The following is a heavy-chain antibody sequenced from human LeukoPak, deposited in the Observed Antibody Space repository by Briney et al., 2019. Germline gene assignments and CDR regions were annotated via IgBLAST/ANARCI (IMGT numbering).Heavy chain of an antibody. J-gene: IGHJ4*02. V-gene: IGHV1-18*01. CDR3: ARDLATFYSSSSPPDY. Sequence: ASVKVSCTASGYTFPSYGISWVRQAPGQGLEWMGWISAYNGNTNYAQKLQGRITMTTDTSTSTAYMELRSLRSDDTAVYYCARDLATFYSSSSPPDYWGQGTLVTVSS. CDR1: GYTFPSYG. D-gene: IGHD6-6*01. CDR2: ISAYNGNT.